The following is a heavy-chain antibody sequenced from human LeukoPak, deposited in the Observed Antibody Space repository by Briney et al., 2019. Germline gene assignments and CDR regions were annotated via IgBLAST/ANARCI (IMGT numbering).Heavy chain of an antibody. CDR3: ARDLAFSRLDY. J-gene: IGHJ4*02. V-gene: IGHV3-7*01. D-gene: IGHD2/OR15-2a*01. CDR2: INPDGIKR. CDR1: GLTFSSSW. Sequence: SGGSLRLSCAASGLTFSSSWMDWVRQAPGKGLEWVASINPDGIKRYSADSVKGRFTISRDNARNSLYLQMDSLRVEDTAFYYCARDLAFSRLDYWGQGVLVTVSS.